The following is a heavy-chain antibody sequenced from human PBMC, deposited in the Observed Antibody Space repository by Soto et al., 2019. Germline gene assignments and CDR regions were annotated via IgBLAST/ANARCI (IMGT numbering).Heavy chain of an antibody. Sequence: VELVESGGGLVKPGGSLRLSCAASGFTFNSYSMNWVRQAPGKGLEWVSSISRSSSYIHYADSLKGRFTISRDKAKNPLYLQMNSLRAEDTAVYYCASTRGNSYGYDFDFRGQGTMVTVSS. V-gene: IGHV3-21*02. CDR3: ASTRGNSYGYDFDF. CDR1: GFTFNSYS. D-gene: IGHD5-18*01. J-gene: IGHJ3*01. CDR2: ISRSSSYI.